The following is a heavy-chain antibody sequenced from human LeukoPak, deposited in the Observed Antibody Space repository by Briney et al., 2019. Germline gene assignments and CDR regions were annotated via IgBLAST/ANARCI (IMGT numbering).Heavy chain of an antibody. Sequence: ASVKVSCKASGYTFTCYYMHWVRQAPGQGLGWMGWINPNSGGTNYAQKFQGRGSMTRDTSISTAYMELSRLRSDDTAVYYCARLYYDSSGKRAYYYGMDVWGQGTTVTVSS. CDR2: INPNSGGT. CDR3: ARLYYDSSGKRAYYYGMDV. V-gene: IGHV1-2*02. J-gene: IGHJ6*02. D-gene: IGHD3-22*01. CDR1: GYTFTCYY.